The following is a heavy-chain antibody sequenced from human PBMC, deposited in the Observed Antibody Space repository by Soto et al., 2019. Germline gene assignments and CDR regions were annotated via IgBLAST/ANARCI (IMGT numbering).Heavy chain of an antibody. CDR3: ARVVGVVVAARMAWFER. CDR1: GGSISSGGYY. Sequence: KASETLSLTCTVSGGSISSGGYYWSWIRQHPGKGQEWIGYIYYSGNTYYNPSLKSRVTISVDTSKNQFSLTLSSVTAADTAVYYCARVVGVVVAARMAWFERWAQGTLVTVSS. CDR2: IYYSGNT. V-gene: IGHV4-31*03. J-gene: IGHJ5*02. D-gene: IGHD2-15*01.